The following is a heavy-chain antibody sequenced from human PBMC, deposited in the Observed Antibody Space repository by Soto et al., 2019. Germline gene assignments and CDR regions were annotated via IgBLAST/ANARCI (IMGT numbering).Heavy chain of an antibody. CDR2: ISYDGSNK. J-gene: IGHJ6*02. D-gene: IGHD3-10*01. Sequence: PGGSLRLSCAASGFTFSSYAMHWVRQAPGKGLEWVAVISYDGSNKYYADSVKGRFTISRDNSKNTLYLQMNSLRAEDTAVYYCARAGVRGVIFDYYYYGMDVWGQGTTVTVSS. V-gene: IGHV3-30-3*01. CDR1: GFTFSSYA. CDR3: ARAGVRGVIFDYYYYGMDV.